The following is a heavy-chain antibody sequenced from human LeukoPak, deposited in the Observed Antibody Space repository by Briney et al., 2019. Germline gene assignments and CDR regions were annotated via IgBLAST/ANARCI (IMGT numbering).Heavy chain of an antibody. Sequence: ASVKVSCKASGYTFTSYYMQWVRQAPGQRLEWMGMINPSGASTSYAQKFQGRVTITADESTSTAYMELSSLRSEDTAVYYCARVLAYCGGDCYLGAFDIWGQGTMVTVSS. J-gene: IGHJ3*02. CDR3: ARVLAYCGGDCYLGAFDI. CDR1: GYTFTSYY. V-gene: IGHV1-46*01. D-gene: IGHD2-21*02. CDR2: INPSGAST.